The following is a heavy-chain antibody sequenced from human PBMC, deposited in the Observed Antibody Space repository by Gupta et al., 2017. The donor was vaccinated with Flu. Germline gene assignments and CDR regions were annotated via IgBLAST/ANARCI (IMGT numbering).Heavy chain of an antibody. CDR3: ARFYGDRYYYYGMDV. CDR1: GYTFTGHY. V-gene: IGHV1-2*04. J-gene: IGHJ6*02. D-gene: IGHD4-17*01. CDR2: INPNSGGT. Sequence: QVQLVQSGAEVTKPGASVKVSCKASGYTFTGHYMHWVRQAPGQGLEWMGWINPNSGGTNYAQKFQGWVTMTRDTSISTAYMELSRLRSDDTAVYYCARFYGDRYYYYGMDVWGQGTTVTVSS.